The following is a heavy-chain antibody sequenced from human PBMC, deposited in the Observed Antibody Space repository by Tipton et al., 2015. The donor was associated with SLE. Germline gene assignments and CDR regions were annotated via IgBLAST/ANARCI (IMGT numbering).Heavy chain of an antibody. CDR3: ARDYGDYD. V-gene: IGHV4-39*07. J-gene: IGHJ4*02. Sequence: TLSLTCSVSGGSISGTNYYWDWIRQPPGKGPEWIGRITNNGNTYYIPSLQSRVTMSVDTSKNQFSLRVASVTAADTAIYYCARDYGDYDWGQGTLVTVSS. CDR2: ITNNGNT. D-gene: IGHD4-17*01. CDR1: GGSISGTNYY.